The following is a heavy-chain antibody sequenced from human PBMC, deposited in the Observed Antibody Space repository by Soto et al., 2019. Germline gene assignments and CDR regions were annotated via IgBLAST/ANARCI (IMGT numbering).Heavy chain of an antibody. V-gene: IGHV3-21*01. CDR1: GFTFSSHS. Sequence: GGPLRLSWAASGFTFSSHSMNWVRQAPGKGLEWVSSISSSSSYIYYADSVKGRFTISRDNAKNSLYLQMNSLRAEDTAVYYCARGAVRGEYYYYMDVWGKVTTVTVSS. CDR3: ARGAVRGEYYYYMDV. D-gene: IGHD3-10*01. J-gene: IGHJ6*03. CDR2: ISSSSSYI.